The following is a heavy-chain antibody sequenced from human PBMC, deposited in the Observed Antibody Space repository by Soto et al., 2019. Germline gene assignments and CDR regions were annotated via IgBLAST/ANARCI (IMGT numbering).Heavy chain of an antibody. CDR1: GGTFSSYA. CDR3: ARRIAARRGPYYYGMDV. J-gene: IGHJ6*02. Sequence: SVKVSCKASGGTFSSYAISWVRQAPGQGLEWMGGIIPIFGTANYAQKFQGRVTITADESTSTAYMELSSLRSEDTAVYYCARRIAARRGPYYYGMDVWGQGTMVTVSS. V-gene: IGHV1-69*13. D-gene: IGHD6-6*01. CDR2: IIPIFGTA.